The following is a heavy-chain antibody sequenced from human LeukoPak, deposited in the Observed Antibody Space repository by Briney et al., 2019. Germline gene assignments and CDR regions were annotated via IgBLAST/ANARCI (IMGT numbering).Heavy chain of an antibody. J-gene: IGHJ6*02. CDR2: INPNSGGT. Sequence: ASVKVSCKASGYTFTGYYMHWVRQAPGQGLEWMGWINPNSGGTSYAQKFQGRVTMTRDTSISTAYMELSRLRSDDTAVYYCARGPRAPLVVVPAAMSSYYYYGMDVWGQGTTVTVSS. D-gene: IGHD2-2*01. CDR3: ARGPRAPLVVVPAAMSSYYYYGMDV. V-gene: IGHV1-2*02. CDR1: GYTFTGYY.